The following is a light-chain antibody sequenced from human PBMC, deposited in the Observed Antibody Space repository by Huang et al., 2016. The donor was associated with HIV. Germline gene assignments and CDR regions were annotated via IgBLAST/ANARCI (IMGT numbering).Light chain of an antibody. J-gene: IGKJ4*01. Sequence: IQMTQSPSTVSASVGDRVTITCRASQGISRWLAWYQQKPGTAPKLLIYDTSTTQRGVPSRFSGSGSGTDFTLTISGLQPEDFVTYYCQQTNGFPLTFGGGTKVEV. CDR2: DTS. CDR1: QGISRW. V-gene: IGKV1-12*01. CDR3: QQTNGFPLT.